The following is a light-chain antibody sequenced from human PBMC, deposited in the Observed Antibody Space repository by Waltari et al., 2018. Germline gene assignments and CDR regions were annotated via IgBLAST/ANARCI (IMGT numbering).Light chain of an antibody. V-gene: IGKV1-5*03. Sequence: DIQMTQSPSTLSASVGDRVTITCRASQSISSWLAWYQQKPGKAPKLLIYKASSLESGVPSRFSCSGSGTDFSLNIDMVEPGDSAVYFCQQLGGAPMYTFGQGTRLEI. CDR2: KAS. J-gene: IGKJ2*01. CDR3: QQLGGAPMYT. CDR1: QSISSW.